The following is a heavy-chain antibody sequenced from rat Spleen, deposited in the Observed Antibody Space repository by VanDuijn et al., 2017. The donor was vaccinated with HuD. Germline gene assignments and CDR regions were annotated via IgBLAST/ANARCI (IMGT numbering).Heavy chain of an antibody. CDR2: ISYDGSST. J-gene: IGHJ4*01. V-gene: IGHV5-7*01. Sequence: EVQLVESGGGLVQPGRSLKLSCAASGFTFSDYNMAWVRQAPKKGLEWVATISYDGSSTYYRDSVKGRFTISRDNAENTVYLQMNRLRSEDTATYYCGKDMNYYSTYPFYVMGAWGQGTSVTVSS. CDR3: GKDMNYYSTYPFYVMGA. D-gene: IGHD1-2*01. CDR1: GFTFSDYN.